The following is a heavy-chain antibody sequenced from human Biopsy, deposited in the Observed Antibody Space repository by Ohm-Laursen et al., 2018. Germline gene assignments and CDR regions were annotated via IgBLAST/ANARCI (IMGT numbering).Heavy chain of an antibody. Sequence: SETLSLTCTVSGDSINSSYWSWIRQPPGKGLEWIGFISNSGNTNYNPSFKSRVTISVDTSKNQISLKLGSVTVADTAVFYCARRGSDGRSFDYWGQGSLVTVSS. V-gene: IGHV4-59*08. CDR3: ARRGSDGRSFDY. J-gene: IGHJ4*02. CDR2: ISNSGNT. D-gene: IGHD3-16*01. CDR1: GDSINSSY.